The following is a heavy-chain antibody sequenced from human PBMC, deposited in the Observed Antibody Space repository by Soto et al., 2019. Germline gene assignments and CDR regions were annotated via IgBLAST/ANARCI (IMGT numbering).Heavy chain of an antibody. CDR3: ASNSDIVATISSYYGMDV. CDR2: IIPIFGTA. CDR1: GGTFSSYA. J-gene: IGHJ6*02. Sequence: SVKVSCKASGGTFSSYAISWVRQAPGQGLEWMGGIIPIFGTANYAQKFQGRVTITADESTSTAYMELSSLRSEDTAVYYCASNSDIVATISSYYGMDVWGQGTTVTVSS. V-gene: IGHV1-69*13. D-gene: IGHD5-12*01.